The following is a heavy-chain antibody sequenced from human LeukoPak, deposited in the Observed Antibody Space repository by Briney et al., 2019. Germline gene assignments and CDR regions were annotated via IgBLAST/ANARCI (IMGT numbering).Heavy chain of an antibody. V-gene: IGHV3-7*02. CDR3: ARNYGGYSH. Sequence: PGGSLRLSCAASGFTFSSYDMNWVRQAPGKGLEWVANIQQDGSEQYYVDSVKGRFTISRDNAKNSLYLQMNSLRAEDTALYYCARNYGGYSHWGQGTLVTVSS. J-gene: IGHJ4*02. CDR1: GFTFSSYD. CDR2: IQQDGSEQ. D-gene: IGHD4-23*01.